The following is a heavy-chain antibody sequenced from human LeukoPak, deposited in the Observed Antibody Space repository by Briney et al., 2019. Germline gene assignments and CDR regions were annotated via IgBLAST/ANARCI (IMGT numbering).Heavy chain of an antibody. CDR2: INSDGSST. D-gene: IGHD3-3*01. Sequence: GGSLRLSCAASGFTFSSYWMPWVRQAPGKGLVWVSRINSDGSSTSYADSVKGRFTIPRDNAKNTLYLQMNSLRAEDTAVYYCARALKDDFWSGYSTHYDYWGQGTLVTVSS. V-gene: IGHV3-74*01. CDR1: GFTFSSYW. CDR3: ARALKDDFWSGYSTHYDY. J-gene: IGHJ4*02.